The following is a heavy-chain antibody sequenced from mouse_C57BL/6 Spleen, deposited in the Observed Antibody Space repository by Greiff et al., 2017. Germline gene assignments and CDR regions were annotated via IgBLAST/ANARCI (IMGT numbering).Heavy chain of an antibody. CDR3: AREGVYYEPSYAMYY. Sequence: DVKLVESGGGLVQPGGSLKLSCAASGFTFSSYAMSWVRQTPEKRLVWVATIGDGGSYPYYPDNGKGRFTISRDNAKNNLYLQMSPLKSEDTAMYDCAREGVYYEPSYAMYYWGQGTSVTVSA. D-gene: IGHD2-4*01. CDR1: GFTFSSYA. J-gene: IGHJ4*01. V-gene: IGHV5-4*01. CDR2: IGDGGSYP.